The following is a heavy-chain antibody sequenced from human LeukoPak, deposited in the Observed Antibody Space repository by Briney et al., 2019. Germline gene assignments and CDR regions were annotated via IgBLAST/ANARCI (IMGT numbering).Heavy chain of an antibody. V-gene: IGHV4-4*02. D-gene: IGHD6-13*01. CDR1: GGSITSNNW. Sequence: SETLSLTCAVSGGSITSNNWWSWVRQPPGKGLEWIGEIYQSGSTNYNPSLKSRVTISVDKSNNQFSLKMISVTAADTAVYYCARLIPAAASGSWFDPWGQGTLLSVSS. J-gene: IGHJ5*02. CDR3: ARLIPAAASGSWFDP. CDR2: IYQSGST.